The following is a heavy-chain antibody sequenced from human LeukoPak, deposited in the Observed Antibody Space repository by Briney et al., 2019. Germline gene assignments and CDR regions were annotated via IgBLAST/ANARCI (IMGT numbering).Heavy chain of an antibody. CDR2: ISSSNSYI. CDR3: AREGNMGITIFGVVSAGFDY. V-gene: IGHV3-21*01. Sequence: GGSLRLSCAASGFTFSSHRMTWGRQAPGKGLEWVSSISSSNSYIYYADSVKGRFTISRDNAKNSLYLQMNSLRAEDTAVYYCAREGNMGITIFGVVSAGFDYWGQGTLVTVSS. CDR1: GFTFSSHR. D-gene: IGHD3-3*01. J-gene: IGHJ4*02.